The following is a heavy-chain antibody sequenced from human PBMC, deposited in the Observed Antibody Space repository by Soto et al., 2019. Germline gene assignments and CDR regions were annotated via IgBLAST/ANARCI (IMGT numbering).Heavy chain of an antibody. J-gene: IGHJ5*01. V-gene: IGHV3-23*01. CDR1: GFTFGSYA. D-gene: IGHD4-17*01. CDR3: AKDTRYGDYVRWFDS. Sequence: EVHLLESGGGLVQPGGSLRLSCTASGFTFGSYAMTWVRQAPGRGLEGVSGITASGGRTYYADSVKGRFTISRDNSKSTLYLQMNSLRAEDTDLYYCAKDTRYGDYVRWFDSWGQGPLVTVSS. CDR2: ITASGGRT.